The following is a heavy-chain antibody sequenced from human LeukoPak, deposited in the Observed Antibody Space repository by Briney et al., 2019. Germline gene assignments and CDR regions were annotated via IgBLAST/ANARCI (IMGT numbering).Heavy chain of an antibody. CDR1: GFTFSSYG. J-gene: IGHJ3*02. V-gene: IGHV3-30*02. CDR3: AKDLFVAGKKSRATWAIVVVPAAMTAFDI. Sequence: GGSLRLSCAASGFTFSSYGMHWVRQAPGKGLEWVAFIRYDGSNKYYADSVKGRFTISRDNSKNTLYLQMNSLRAEDTAVYYCAKDLFVAGKKSRATWAIVVVPAAMTAFDIWGQGTMVTVSS. D-gene: IGHD2-2*01. CDR2: IRYDGSNK.